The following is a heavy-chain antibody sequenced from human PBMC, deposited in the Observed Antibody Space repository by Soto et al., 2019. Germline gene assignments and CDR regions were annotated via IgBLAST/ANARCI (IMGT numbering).Heavy chain of an antibody. D-gene: IGHD6-19*01. Sequence: GESLKISCKGSGYSFTSYWIGWVRQMPGKGLEWMGIIYPGDSDTRYSPSFQGQVTISADKSISTAYLQWSSLKASDTAMYYCARRRYSSGWYNDAFDIWGQGTMVTVSS. CDR3: ARRRYSSGWYNDAFDI. J-gene: IGHJ3*02. V-gene: IGHV5-51*01. CDR1: GYSFTSYW. CDR2: IYPGDSDT.